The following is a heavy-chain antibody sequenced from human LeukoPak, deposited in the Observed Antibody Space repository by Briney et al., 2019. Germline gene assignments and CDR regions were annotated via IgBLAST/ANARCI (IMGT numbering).Heavy chain of an antibody. Sequence: PGGSLRLSCTASGFTFGDYAMSWFRQAPGKGLEWVGFIRSKAYGGTTEYAASVKGRFTISRDDSKSIAYLQMNSLKTEDTAVYYCTTDRFGILEWLRLIDYWGQGTLVTVSS. CDR2: IRSKAYGGTT. V-gene: IGHV3-49*03. D-gene: IGHD3-3*01. CDR3: TTDRFGILEWLRLIDY. CDR1: GFTFGDYA. J-gene: IGHJ4*02.